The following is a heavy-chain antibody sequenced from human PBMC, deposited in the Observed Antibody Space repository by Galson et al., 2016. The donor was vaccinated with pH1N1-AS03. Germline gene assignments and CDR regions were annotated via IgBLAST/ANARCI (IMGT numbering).Heavy chain of an antibody. V-gene: IGHV3-9*01. J-gene: IGHJ4*02. Sequence: SLRLSCAASGFTFNDYAMHWVRQAPGKGLEWVSGISWNSEMIGYADSVRGRFNISRDNAKNSLYLEMSSLRREDTAIYFCTRAPPGGSSWIGGHFDHCGQGILVTVSS. CDR2: ISWNSEMI. CDR3: TRAPPGGSSWIGGHFDH. CDR1: GFTFNDYA. D-gene: IGHD6-13*01.